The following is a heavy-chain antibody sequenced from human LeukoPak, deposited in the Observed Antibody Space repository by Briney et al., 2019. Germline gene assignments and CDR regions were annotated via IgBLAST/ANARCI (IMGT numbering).Heavy chain of an antibody. Sequence: ASVKLSCKASGYTFTSYYMHWVRQAPGQGLEWMGIINPSGGSTSYAQKFQGRVTMTRDTSTSTVYMELSSLRSEDTAVYYCARVRGSSGWYNGYYYGMDVWGQGTTVTVSS. D-gene: IGHD6-19*01. CDR1: GYTFTSYY. J-gene: IGHJ6*02. V-gene: IGHV1-46*01. CDR3: ARVRGSSGWYNGYYYGMDV. CDR2: INPSGGST.